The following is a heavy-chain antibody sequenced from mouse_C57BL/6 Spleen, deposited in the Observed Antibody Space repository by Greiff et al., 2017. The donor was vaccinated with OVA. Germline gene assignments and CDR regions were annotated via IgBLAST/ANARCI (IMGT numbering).Heavy chain of an antibody. CDR2: IDPSDSET. CDR3: ARSGDSNYVYFDY. J-gene: IGHJ2*01. CDR1: GYTFTSYW. D-gene: IGHD2-5*01. V-gene: IGHV1-52*01. Sequence: QVQLKQPGAELVRPGSSVKLSCKASGYTFTSYWMHWVKQRPIQGLEWIGNIDPSDSETHYNQKFKDKATLTVDKSSSTAYMQLSSLTSEDSAVYYCARSGDSNYVYFDYWGQGTTLTVSS.